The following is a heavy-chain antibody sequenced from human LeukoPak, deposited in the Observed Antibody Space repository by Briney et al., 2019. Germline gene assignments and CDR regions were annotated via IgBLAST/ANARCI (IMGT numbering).Heavy chain of an antibody. D-gene: IGHD3-22*01. Sequence: GASVKVSCKASGYTFTSYGISWVRQAPGQGLEWMGWISAYNGNTNYAQKLQGRVTMTTDTSTSTAYMELRSLRSDDTAVYYCARGHYDSSGYYNYYCMDVWGKGTTVTVSS. J-gene: IGHJ6*03. CDR3: ARGHYDSSGYYNYYCMDV. V-gene: IGHV1-18*01. CDR1: GYTFTSYG. CDR2: ISAYNGNT.